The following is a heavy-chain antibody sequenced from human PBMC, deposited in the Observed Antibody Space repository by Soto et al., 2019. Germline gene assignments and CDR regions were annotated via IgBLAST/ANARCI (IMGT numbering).Heavy chain of an antibody. J-gene: IGHJ4*02. V-gene: IGHV1-24*01. Sequence: ASVKVSCKVSGYTLTELSMHWVRQAPGKGLEWMGGFDPEDGETIYAQKFQGRVTMTEDTSTDTAYMELSSLRSEDTAVYYYATPVFLTGYYFDYWGQGTMVTVSS. CDR3: ATPVFLTGYYFDY. CDR1: GYTLTELS. CDR2: FDPEDGET. D-gene: IGHD3-9*01.